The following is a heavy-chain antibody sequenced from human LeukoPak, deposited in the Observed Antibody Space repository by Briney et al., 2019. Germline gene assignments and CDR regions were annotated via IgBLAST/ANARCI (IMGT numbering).Heavy chain of an antibody. V-gene: IGHV4-31*03. CDR2: IYYSGST. Sequence: SETLSLTCTVSGGSISSDGYYWSWIRQHPGKGLEWIGYIYYSGSTYYNPSLKSRVTISVDTSKNQFSLKLSSVTAADTAVYYCARAPYQLLSLDYWGQGTLVTVSS. J-gene: IGHJ4*02. CDR1: GGSISSDGYY. D-gene: IGHD2-2*01. CDR3: ARAPYQLLSLDY.